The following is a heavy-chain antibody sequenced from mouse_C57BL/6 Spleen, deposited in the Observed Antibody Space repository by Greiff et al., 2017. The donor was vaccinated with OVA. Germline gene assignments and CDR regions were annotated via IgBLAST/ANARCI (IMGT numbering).Heavy chain of an antibody. CDR1: GYTFTSYW. CDR2: IDPSDSYT. D-gene: IGHD2-4*01. V-gene: IGHV1-50*01. Sequence: QVQLQQPGAELVKPGASVKLSCKASGYTFTSYWMQWVKQRPGQGLEWIGEIDPSDSYTNYNQKFKGKATLTVDTSSSTAYLQLSSLTSEDSAVFDCARRTMITANYCAIDNWGQGTSVTVSA. CDR3: ARRTMITANYCAIDN. J-gene: IGHJ4*01.